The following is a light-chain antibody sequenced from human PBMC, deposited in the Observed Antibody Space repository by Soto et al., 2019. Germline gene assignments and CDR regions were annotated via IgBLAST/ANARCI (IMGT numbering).Light chain of an antibody. V-gene: IGKV1-5*01. Sequence: DIQMTQSPSSVSASVGDRFTMTFRASQGISSWLAWYQQKPGKAPKLLIYDASSLESGVPSRFSGSGSGTEFTLTISSLQPDDFATYYCQQYNSYWTFGQGTKVDIK. CDR1: QGISSW. J-gene: IGKJ1*01. CDR3: QQYNSYWT. CDR2: DAS.